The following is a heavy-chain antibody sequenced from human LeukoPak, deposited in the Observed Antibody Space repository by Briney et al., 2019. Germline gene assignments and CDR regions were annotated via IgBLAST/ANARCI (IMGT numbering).Heavy chain of an antibody. CDR2: VHYNGDS. CDR3: ARVASSVPDY. D-gene: IGHD6-19*01. CDR1: GASISSFY. J-gene: IGHJ4*03. Sequence: AETLGLTCTVSGASISSFYWSGIRQPPGKGLEWIVYVHYNGDSSYSPAPKSRATISVDTSTNQFSLKLSPVTAADTAVYYCARVASSVPDYWGAGKLGTVSS. V-gene: IGHV4-59*01.